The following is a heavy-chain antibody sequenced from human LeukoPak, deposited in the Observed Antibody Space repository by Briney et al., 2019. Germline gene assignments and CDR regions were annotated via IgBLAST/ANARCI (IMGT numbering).Heavy chain of an antibody. CDR1: GFTFSDAW. Sequence: GGSLRLSCAASGFTFSDAWMNWVRQAPGKGLEWVGRIKSKSDGGTIDYAAPVKGRFTISRDDSKNTVYMQMNSLKTEDTAVYYCSYYYDSSGYVDYWGQGTLVTVSS. V-gene: IGHV3-15*01. CDR2: IKSKSDGGTI. J-gene: IGHJ4*02. CDR3: SYYYDSSGYVDY. D-gene: IGHD3-22*01.